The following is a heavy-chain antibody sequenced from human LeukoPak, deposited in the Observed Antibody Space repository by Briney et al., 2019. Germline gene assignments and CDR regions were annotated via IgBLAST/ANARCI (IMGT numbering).Heavy chain of an antibody. CDR3: ARHGRKSANTALVLPHWFFDL. V-gene: IGHV4-59*08. CDR1: VGSISGSY. CDR2: ISYSGNT. D-gene: IGHD5-18*01. Sequence: SETLSLTCTVSVGSISGSYWSWVRQPPGKGLEWIGSISYSGNTYYNPSLKSRVTMSVDTSSNQFSLKLSSVTAADTAVYSCARHGRKSANTALVLPHWFFDLWGRGTLVTVSS. J-gene: IGHJ2*01.